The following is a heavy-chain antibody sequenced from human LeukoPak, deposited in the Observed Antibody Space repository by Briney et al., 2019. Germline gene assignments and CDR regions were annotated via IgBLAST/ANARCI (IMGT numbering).Heavy chain of an antibody. J-gene: IGHJ4*02. D-gene: IGHD3-22*01. CDR1: GFTFSDYY. Sequence: GGSLRLSCAASGFTFSDYYMSWIRQAPGKGLEWVSYISSSGSTIYYADSVKGRFTISRDNAKNSLYLQMNSLRAEDTAVYYCAKDREYYYDSSGYLDLEYWGQGTLVTVSS. CDR2: ISSSGSTI. V-gene: IGHV3-11*01. CDR3: AKDREYYYDSSGYLDLEY.